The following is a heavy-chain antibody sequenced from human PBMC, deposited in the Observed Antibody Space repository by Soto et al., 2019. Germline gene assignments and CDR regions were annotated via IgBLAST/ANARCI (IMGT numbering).Heavy chain of an antibody. CDR1: GGTFRNYP. CDR3: ARSTLVVLNYFES. D-gene: IGHD1-1*01. Sequence: QVQLVQSGTEVKKPGSSVKVSCKASGGTFRNYPINWVRQAPGQGLEWMGSIFPLTDIPDYAQNFQARLTMSADKSTSTAYMELSGLTSVDTAMYFCARSTLVVLNYFESWGQGTLVTVSS. CDR2: IFPLTDIP. J-gene: IGHJ4*02. V-gene: IGHV1-69*02.